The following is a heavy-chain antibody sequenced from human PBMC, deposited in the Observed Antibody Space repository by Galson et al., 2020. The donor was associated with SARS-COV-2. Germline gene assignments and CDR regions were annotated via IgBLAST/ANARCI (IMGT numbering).Heavy chain of an antibody. J-gene: IGHJ3*01. D-gene: IGHD2-15*01. CDR1: GFTFTNYA. CDR2: ISHAGKIQ. CDR3: TRDLSREAADV. V-gene: IGHV3-30*04. Sequence: GGSLRLSCAASGFTFTNYAMHWVRHAPGKGLEWLTAISHAGKIQDYADSVKGRFTISRDNPGNMVFLQMVSLRTDDTALYYCTRDLSREAADVWGQGTMVTVSS.